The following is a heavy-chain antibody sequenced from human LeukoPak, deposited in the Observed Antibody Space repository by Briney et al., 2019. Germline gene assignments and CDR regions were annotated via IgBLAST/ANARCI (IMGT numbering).Heavy chain of an antibody. CDR2: INAGNGNT. CDR3: ARGQLMVRGVNDY. CDR1: GYTFTSYA. J-gene: IGHJ4*02. V-gene: IGHV1-3*01. D-gene: IGHD3-10*01. Sequence: ASVKVSCKASGYTFTSYAMHWVRQAPGQRLEWMGWINAGNGNTKYSQKFQGRVTITRDTSASTAYMELSSLRSEDTAVYYCARGQLMVRGVNDYWGQGTLVTVSS.